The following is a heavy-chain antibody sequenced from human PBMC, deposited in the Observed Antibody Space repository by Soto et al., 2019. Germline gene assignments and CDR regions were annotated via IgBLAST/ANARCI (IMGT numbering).Heavy chain of an antibody. CDR2: ISASNGNT. D-gene: IGHD3-16*01. CDR1: GYTFTNYG. V-gene: IGHV1-18*01. Sequence: QVLLVQSGAEVRKPGASVKVSCKASGYTFTNYGITWVRQAPGQGLEWMGWISASNGNTHYAQKFRGRVTMTTDTSTSTAYMELRSLRPDDTAVYFCAKTPVLLLFGGWFDPWGQGTLVTVSS. CDR3: AKTPVLLLFGGWFDP. J-gene: IGHJ5*02.